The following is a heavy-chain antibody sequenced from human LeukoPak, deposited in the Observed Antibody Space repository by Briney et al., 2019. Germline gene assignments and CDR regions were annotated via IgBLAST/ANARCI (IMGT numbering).Heavy chain of an antibody. V-gene: IGHV3-23*01. Sequence: GGSLRPSCAASGFTFSSYGMHWVRQAPGKGLEWVSAISGSGGSTYYADSVKGRFTISRDNSKNTLYLQMNSLRAEDTAVYYCAKGFLEWLLYYMDVWGKGTTVTVSS. CDR2: ISGSGGST. J-gene: IGHJ6*03. CDR3: AKGFLEWLLYYMDV. D-gene: IGHD3-3*01. CDR1: GFTFSSYG.